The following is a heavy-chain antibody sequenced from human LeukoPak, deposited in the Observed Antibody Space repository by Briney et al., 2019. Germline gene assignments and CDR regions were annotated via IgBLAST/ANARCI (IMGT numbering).Heavy chain of an antibody. CDR3: ARDGGSGIDY. V-gene: IGHV3-33*01. CDR1: GFSLTTYG. Sequence: PGGSLRLPCAASGFSLTTYGTHWLRQAPGKGLEWVAVIWYDGSRKFYGDSVKGRFTVSRDTSENTMYLQMNTLRVDDTAVYYCARDGGSGIDYWGQGTLVTVSS. J-gene: IGHJ4*02. CDR2: IWYDGSRK. D-gene: IGHD3-10*01.